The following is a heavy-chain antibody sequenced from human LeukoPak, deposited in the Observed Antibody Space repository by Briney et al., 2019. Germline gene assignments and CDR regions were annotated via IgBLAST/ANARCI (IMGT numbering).Heavy chain of an antibody. D-gene: IGHD3-9*01. Sequence: SGGSLRLSCAASGFTFSSYEMNWVRQAPGKGLEWVSYISSSGSTIYYADSVKGRFTISRDNAKNSLYLQMNSLRAEDTAVYYCARVVASTYYDILTGPSTWFDPWGQGTLVTVSS. CDR3: ARVVASTYYDILTGPSTWFDP. CDR2: ISSSGSTI. CDR1: GFTFSSYE. J-gene: IGHJ5*02. V-gene: IGHV3-48*03.